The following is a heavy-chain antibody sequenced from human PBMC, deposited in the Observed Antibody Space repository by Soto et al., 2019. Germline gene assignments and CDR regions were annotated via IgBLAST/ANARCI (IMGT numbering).Heavy chain of an antibody. J-gene: IGHJ5*02. V-gene: IGHV1-46*01. D-gene: IGHD3-3*01. CDR3: ARDVIMSDFWSGYFWKTCWSDA. CDR2: INPSGCST. Sequence: SSVNVSCKASGYTFTSYYMHWVRQAPGQGLEWMGIINPSGCSTSYAQKFQGRVTMTRDTSTSTVYIDPSSLRSEDTAVYYCARDVIMSDFWSGYFWKTCWSDAWGQGSLITLPS. CDR1: GYTFTSYY.